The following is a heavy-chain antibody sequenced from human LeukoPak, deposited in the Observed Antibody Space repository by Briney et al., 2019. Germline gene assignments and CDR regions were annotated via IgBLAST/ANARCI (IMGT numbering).Heavy chain of an antibody. V-gene: IGHV3-23*01. Sequence: GGSLRLSCEASGFTFSSYAMSWVRQAPGKGLEWVSSISGSDDSTYYADSLKGRFTISRDNSKNTLYLQMNSLRAEDTAIYYCVKAVVVGATLDAFDIWGQGTMVTVPS. J-gene: IGHJ3*02. CDR2: ISGSDDST. D-gene: IGHD2-15*01. CDR3: VKAVVVGATLDAFDI. CDR1: GFTFSSYA.